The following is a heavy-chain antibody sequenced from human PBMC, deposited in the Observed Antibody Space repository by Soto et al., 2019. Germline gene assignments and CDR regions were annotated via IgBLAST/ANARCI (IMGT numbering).Heavy chain of an antibody. Sequence: SETLSLTCTVSDGSISNFYWSWIRQPPGKGLEWIGCISSSGNTNYNPSLKSRVSISVDTSKNQFSLKLSSVTAADTAVYYCARGLLPDIVVVPAAILSGSWSYYYYGMDVWGQGTTVTVSS. J-gene: IGHJ6*02. CDR2: ISSSGNT. D-gene: IGHD2-2*01. CDR1: DGSISNFY. V-gene: IGHV4-59*12. CDR3: ARGLLPDIVVVPAAILSGSWSYYYYGMDV.